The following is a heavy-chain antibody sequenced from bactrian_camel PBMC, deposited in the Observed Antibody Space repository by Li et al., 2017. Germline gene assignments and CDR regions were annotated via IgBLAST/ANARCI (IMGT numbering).Heavy chain of an antibody. D-gene: IGHD2*01. J-gene: IGHJ4*01. Sequence: VQLVESGGGPVQSGGSLTLSCAASGFTFSDYYMNWVRQAPGKGLEWVSSSGGSSTFYADSVKGRFTIARDNAKNTLYLQMNSLESEDTALYYCTANDKEWYLPGTIWGQGTQVTVS. V-gene: IGHV3S40*01. CDR2: SGGSST. CDR1: GFTFSDYY. CDR3: TANDKEWYLPGTI.